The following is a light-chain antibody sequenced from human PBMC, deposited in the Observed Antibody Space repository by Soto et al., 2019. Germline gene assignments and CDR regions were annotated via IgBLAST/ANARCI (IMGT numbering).Light chain of an antibody. CDR3: CSYAGRINGV. J-gene: IGLJ3*02. Sequence: QPVLTQPASVSGSPGQSITISCTGTSSDVGSYNLVSWFQQHPGEAPKLIIYEVSDRPSGVSNRFSGSKSGNTASLTISGLQGSDEADYYCCSYAGRINGVFGGGTKVTVL. CDR2: EVS. CDR1: SSDVGSYNL. V-gene: IGLV2-23*02.